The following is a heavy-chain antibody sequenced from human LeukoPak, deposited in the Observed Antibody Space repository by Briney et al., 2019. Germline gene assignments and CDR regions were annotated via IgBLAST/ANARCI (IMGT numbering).Heavy chain of an antibody. J-gene: IGHJ4*02. CDR1: GGSFSDYY. D-gene: IGHD3-10*01. CDR3: ARGFLAHFYGSSSH. Sequence: PSETLSLTCAVYGGSFSDYYWAWIRQPPGKGLEWIGEINHNGGINYNPSLKSRVTLSLDTSMNHVSLRLTSVTAADTGVYYRARGFLAHFYGSSSHWGQGTLVSVSS. V-gene: IGHV4-34*01. CDR2: INHNGGI.